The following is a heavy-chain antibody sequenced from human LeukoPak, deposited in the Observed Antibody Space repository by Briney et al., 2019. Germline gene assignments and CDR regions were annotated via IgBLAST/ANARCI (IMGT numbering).Heavy chain of an antibody. CDR2: INPSGGTT. V-gene: IGHV1-46*01. D-gene: IGHD5-12*01. CDR3: ARVQVEEWLPEHYYYYYMDV. CDR1: GYTFTSYY. Sequence: ASVKVSCKASGYTFTSYYMHWVRQAPGQGLEWMGIINPSGGTTNYAQKFQGRVTMTRDTSTSTVYMELSRLRSDDTAVYYCARVQVEEWLPEHYYYYYMDVWGKGTTVTVSS. J-gene: IGHJ6*03.